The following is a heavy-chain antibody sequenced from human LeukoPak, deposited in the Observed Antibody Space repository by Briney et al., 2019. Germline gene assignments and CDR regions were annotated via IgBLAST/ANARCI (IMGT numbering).Heavy chain of an antibody. D-gene: IGHD3-3*01. V-gene: IGHV3-23*01. Sequence: PGGSLRLSCAASGFTFSSCAMSWVRQAPGKGLEWVSAISGSGGSTYYADSVKGRFTISRDNSKNTLYLQMNSLRAEDTAVYYCAKDRGQRITIFGVGDYWGQGTLVTVSS. J-gene: IGHJ4*02. CDR3: AKDRGQRITIFGVGDY. CDR2: ISGSGGST. CDR1: GFTFSSCA.